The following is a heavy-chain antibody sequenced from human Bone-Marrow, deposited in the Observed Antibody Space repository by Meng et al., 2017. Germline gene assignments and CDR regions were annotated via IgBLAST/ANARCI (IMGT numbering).Heavy chain of an antibody. Sequence: SETLSLTCTVSGGSVSSGSYYWSWIRQPPGKGLEWIGSIDHSGSTYYNPSLKSRVAMSVDTSRNQFSLKLSSVTAADTAVYYCARTGYSGSYYRFGDFWGQGTLVTVSS. J-gene: IGHJ4*02. CDR3: ARTGYSGSYYRFGDF. D-gene: IGHD1-26*01. CDR2: IDHSGST. CDR1: GGSVSSGSYY. V-gene: IGHV4-39*07.